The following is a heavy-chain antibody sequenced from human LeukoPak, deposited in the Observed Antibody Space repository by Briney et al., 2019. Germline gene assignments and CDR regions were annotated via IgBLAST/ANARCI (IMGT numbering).Heavy chain of an antibody. CDR3: ARRARYSGYDQGILIDY. CDR1: GYSFTSYW. D-gene: IGHD5-12*01. CDR2: IYPGDSDT. V-gene: IGHV5-51*01. Sequence: GESLKISCKGSGYSFTSYWIGWVRQMPGKGLEWMGIIYPGDSDTRYSPSFQGQVTISADKSISTAYLQWSSLKASDTAMYYCARRARYSGYDQGILIDYWGQGTLVTVSS. J-gene: IGHJ4*02.